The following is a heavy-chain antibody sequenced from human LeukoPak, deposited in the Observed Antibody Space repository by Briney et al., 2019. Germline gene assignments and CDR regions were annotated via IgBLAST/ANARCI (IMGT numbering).Heavy chain of an antibody. Sequence: GASVKVSCKASGYTFPGYYMHWVRQAPGPGLEWMGRINPNSGGTNYAQQFQGRVTMTRDPSMSTAYRELSRLRSDDTAVYYCARDWEYYYDSSGYYGFDYWGQGTLVTVYS. CDR2: INPNSGGT. CDR1: GYTFPGYY. CDR3: ARDWEYYYDSSGYYGFDY. V-gene: IGHV1-2*06. D-gene: IGHD3-22*01. J-gene: IGHJ4*02.